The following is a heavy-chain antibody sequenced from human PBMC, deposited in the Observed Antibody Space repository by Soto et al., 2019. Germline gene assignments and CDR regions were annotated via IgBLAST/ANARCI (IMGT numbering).Heavy chain of an antibody. J-gene: IGHJ6*02. D-gene: IGHD3-10*01. CDR3: ARGGYYGSGSYWYYYYGMDV. Sequence: AETLSLACTVSGGSVSSGSYYGSWIRQPPGKGLEWIGYIYYSGSTNYNPSLKSRVTISVDTSKNQFSLKLSSVTAADTAVYYCARGGYYGSGSYWYYYYGMDVWGQGTTVTVSS. CDR1: GGSVSSGSYY. V-gene: IGHV4-61*01. CDR2: IYYSGST.